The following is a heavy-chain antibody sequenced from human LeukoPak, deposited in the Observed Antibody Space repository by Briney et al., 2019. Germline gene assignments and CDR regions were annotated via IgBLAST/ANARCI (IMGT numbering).Heavy chain of an antibody. CDR2: IKQDGSEK. D-gene: IGHD2-15*01. V-gene: IGHV3-7*01. CDR1: GFTFSSYW. J-gene: IGHJ6*03. CDR3: ARVQRGGIVVGRVYYYYYMDV. Sequence: GGSLRLSCAASGFTFSSYWMSWVRQAPGKGLEWVANIKQDGSEKYYVDSVKGRFTISRDNAKNSLYLQMDSLRAEDTAVYYCARVQRGGIVVGRVYYYYYMDVWGKGTTVTVSS.